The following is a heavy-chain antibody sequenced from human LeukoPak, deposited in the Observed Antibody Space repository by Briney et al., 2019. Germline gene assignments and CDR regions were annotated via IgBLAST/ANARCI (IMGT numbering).Heavy chain of an antibody. J-gene: IGHJ6*02. CDR1: GYTFTGYY. CDR3: ARVAATHHYYYGMDV. Sequence: ASVKVSCKASGYTFTGYYMHWVRQAPGQGLEWMGWINPNSGGTNYAQKFQGRDTMTRDTSISTAYMELSRLRSDDTAVYYCARVAATHHYYYGMDVWGQGTTVTVSS. CDR2: INPNSGGT. V-gene: IGHV1-2*02. D-gene: IGHD2-15*01.